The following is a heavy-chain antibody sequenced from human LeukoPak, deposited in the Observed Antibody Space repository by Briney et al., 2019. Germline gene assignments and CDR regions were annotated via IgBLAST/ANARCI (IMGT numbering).Heavy chain of an antibody. Sequence: PSETLSLTCTVSGYSISSGHYWGWIRQPPGKGLEWIGSIYHSGSTYYNPSLKSRVTISVDTSKNQFSLKLSSVTAADTAVYYCARAHIPYYYDSSGYYSTLYYFDYWGQGTLVTVSS. CDR2: IYHSGST. V-gene: IGHV4-38-2*02. J-gene: IGHJ4*02. CDR3: ARAHIPYYYDSSGYYSTLYYFDY. D-gene: IGHD3-22*01. CDR1: GYSISSGHY.